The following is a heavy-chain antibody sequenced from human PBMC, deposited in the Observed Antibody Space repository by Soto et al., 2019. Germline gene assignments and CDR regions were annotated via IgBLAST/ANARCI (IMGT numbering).Heavy chain of an antibody. CDR1: GDTFTNYA. V-gene: IGHV1-69*01. D-gene: IGHD2-21*01. CDR3: ARGGYSNSWRLDY. J-gene: IGHJ4*02. Sequence: QLRLVQSGAEVRKPGSSVKVSCKAPGDTFTNYAISWLRLVPGQGLEWMGGFRPFVEAADLAQKFRGRLTITADASTSTAYMELSDLRSEDTAIYSWARGGYSNSWRLDYWGQGALITVS. CDR2: FRPFVEAA.